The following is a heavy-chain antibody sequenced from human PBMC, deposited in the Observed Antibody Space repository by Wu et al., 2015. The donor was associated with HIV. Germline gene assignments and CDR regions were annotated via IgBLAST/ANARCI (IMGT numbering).Heavy chain of an antibody. CDR2: MDPKSGSA. CDR3: ARVGGSSWYREYDL. V-gene: IGHV1-8*02. CDR1: GYRFTSFN. J-gene: IGHJ3*01. Sequence: QVQLVQSGTVVQKPGTSVRVSCRVSGYRFTSFNINWIRQVHGRGLEWLGWMDPKSGSAAFGRNFQGRVSMTRNNSISTAYMELSRVTSDDTAIYYCARVGGSSWYREYDLWGQGTMVTVSS. D-gene: IGHD6-13*01.